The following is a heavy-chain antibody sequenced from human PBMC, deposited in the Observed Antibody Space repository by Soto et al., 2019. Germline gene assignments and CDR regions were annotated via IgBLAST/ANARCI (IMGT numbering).Heavy chain of an antibody. CDR1: GFSLSNPRMG. CDR2: IFSNDEK. Sequence: SGPTLVNPTETLTLTCTVAGFSLSNPRMGVSWIRQPPGKALEWLAHIFSNDEKSYSTSLKSRLTISRDTSKSQVVLTMTNMDPVDTATYYCARIQRISMIVVSKPYFDYWGQGALVTVSS. CDR3: ARIQRISMIVVSKPYFDY. V-gene: IGHV2-26*01. J-gene: IGHJ4*02. D-gene: IGHD3-22*01.